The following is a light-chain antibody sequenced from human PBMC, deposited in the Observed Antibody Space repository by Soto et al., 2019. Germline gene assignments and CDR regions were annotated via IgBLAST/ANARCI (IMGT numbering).Light chain of an antibody. CDR2: GAS. CDR1: QSVSTN. Sequence: EIVMTQSPATLSVSPGERATLSCRASQSVSTNLAWYQQKPGQAPRLLIYGASTRATGIPARFSGSRSGTEFTLTINSLQSEDFAVYYCQQHDNWPRTFGQGTKVDIK. J-gene: IGKJ1*01. CDR3: QQHDNWPRT. V-gene: IGKV3-15*01.